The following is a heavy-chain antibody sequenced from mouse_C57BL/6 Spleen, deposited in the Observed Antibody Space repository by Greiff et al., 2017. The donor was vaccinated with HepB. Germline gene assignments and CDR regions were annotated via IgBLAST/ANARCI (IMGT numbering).Heavy chain of an antibody. J-gene: IGHJ3*01. CDR3: ARDTYCLLAY. D-gene: IGHD2-10*01. V-gene: IGHV1-78*01. Sequence: QVQLKESDAELVKPGASVKISCKVSGYTFTDHTIHWMKQRPEQGLEWIGNIYPRDGSTKDNEKFKGKATWPADKSSSTAYMRLNSLTSEYSAVYFCARDTYCLLAYWGQGTLVTVSA. CDR1: GYTFTDHT. CDR2: IYPRDGST.